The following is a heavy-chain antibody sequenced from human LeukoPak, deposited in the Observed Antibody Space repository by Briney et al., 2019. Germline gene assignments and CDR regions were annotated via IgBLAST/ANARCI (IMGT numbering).Heavy chain of an antibody. J-gene: IGHJ4*02. Sequence: PSETLSLTCTVSGGSISSYYWSWTRQPPGKGLEWIGYIYYSGSTNYNPSLKSRVTISVDTSKNQFSLKLSSVTAADTAVYYCARRIQLGYFDYWGQGTLVTVSS. CDR3: ARRIQLGYFDY. CDR2: IYYSGST. V-gene: IGHV4-59*01. CDR1: GGSISSYY. D-gene: IGHD5-18*01.